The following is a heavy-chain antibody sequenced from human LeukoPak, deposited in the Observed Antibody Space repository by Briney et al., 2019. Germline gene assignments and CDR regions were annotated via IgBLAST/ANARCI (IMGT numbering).Heavy chain of an antibody. CDR1: GGSLSGYY. J-gene: IGHJ4*02. Sequence: PSETLSLTCDVYGGSLSGYYWSWIRQSPEKGLQWLGEIGHSGTTNFNPSLKSRVSMSVDTSKNQFSLKLTSVTAADTAVYFCAREGRMSMGIEYWGQGTLVTVSS. CDR3: AREGRMSMGIEY. CDR2: IGHSGTT. V-gene: IGHV4-34*01. D-gene: IGHD4/OR15-4a*01.